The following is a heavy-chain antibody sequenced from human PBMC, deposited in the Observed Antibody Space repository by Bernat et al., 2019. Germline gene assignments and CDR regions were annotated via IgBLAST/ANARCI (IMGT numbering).Heavy chain of an antibody. V-gene: IGHV4-59*08. CDR2: IYYSGST. CDR3: ARGLAAAGMYYFDY. D-gene: IGHD6-13*01. J-gene: IGHJ4*02. Sequence: QVQLQESGPGLVKPSETLSLTCTVSGGSISSYYWSWIRQPPGKGLEWMGYIYYSGSTNYNPSLKSRVTISVDTSKNQFSLKLSSVTAADTAVYYCARGLAAAGMYYFDYWGQGTLVTVSS. CDR1: GGSISSYY.